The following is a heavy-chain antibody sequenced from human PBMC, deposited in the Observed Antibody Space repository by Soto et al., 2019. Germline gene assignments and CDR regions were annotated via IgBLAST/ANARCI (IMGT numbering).Heavy chain of an antibody. Sequence: PSETLSLTCAVFGGSFSGYYWSWIRQPPGTGLEWIGEINHSGSTNYNPSLKSRVTISVDTSKNQFSLKLTSVTAADTAVYYCARDKITGLFDYWGQGTLVTVSS. CDR1: GGSFSGYY. CDR3: ARDKITGLFDY. CDR2: INHSGST. D-gene: IGHD2-8*02. V-gene: IGHV4-34*01. J-gene: IGHJ4*02.